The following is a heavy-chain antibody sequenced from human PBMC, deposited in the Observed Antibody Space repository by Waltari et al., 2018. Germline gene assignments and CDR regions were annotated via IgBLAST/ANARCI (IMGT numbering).Heavy chain of an antibody. CDR2: IYYSGST. V-gene: IGHV4-59*01. Sequence: QVQLQESGPGLVKPSETLSLTCTVSGGSISSYYWSWIRQPPAKGLEWIGYIYYSGSTNYNPSLKSRVTISVDTSKNQFSLKLSSVTAADTAVYDCARDLGVTTGFYYYYDGMDGWGQGTTVTVSS. CDR3: ARDLGVTTGFYYYYDGMDG. CDR1: GGSISSYY. D-gene: IGHD4-17*01. J-gene: IGHJ6*02.